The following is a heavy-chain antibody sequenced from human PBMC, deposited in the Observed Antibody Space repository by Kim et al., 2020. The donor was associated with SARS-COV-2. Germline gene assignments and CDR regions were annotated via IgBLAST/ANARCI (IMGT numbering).Heavy chain of an antibody. V-gene: IGHV3-30-3*01. CDR1: GFTFSSYA. CDR2: ISYDGSNK. CDR3: ARDSPSGSGYYYY. Sequence: GGSLRLSCAASGFTFSSYAMHWVRQAPGKGLEWVAVISYDGSNKYYADSVKGRFTISRDNSKNTLYLQMNSLRAEDTAVYYCARDSPSGSGYYYYWGQGTLVTVSS. D-gene: IGHD3-22*01. J-gene: IGHJ4*02.